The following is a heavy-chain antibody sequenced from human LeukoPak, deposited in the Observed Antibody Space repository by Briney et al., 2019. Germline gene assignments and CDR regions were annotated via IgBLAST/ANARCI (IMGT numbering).Heavy chain of an antibody. CDR3: ARLIYYGSGRVDY. J-gene: IGHJ4*02. V-gene: IGHV4-39*01. D-gene: IGHD3-10*01. Sequence: SETLSLTCTVSGGSISSSSYYWGWIRQPPGKRLEWIRSIYYSGSTYYNPSLKGRFTISVDTSKNTFSLKLSSVTAADTAVYYCARLIYYGSGRVDYWGQGTLVTVSS. CDR2: IYYSGST. CDR1: GGSISSSSYY.